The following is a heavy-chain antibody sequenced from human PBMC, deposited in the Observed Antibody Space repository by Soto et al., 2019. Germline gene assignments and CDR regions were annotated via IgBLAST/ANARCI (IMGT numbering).Heavy chain of an antibody. D-gene: IGHD6-6*01. Sequence: SETLSLTCTVSGGSISSSSYYWGWIRQPPGKGLEWIGSIYYSGSTYYNPSLKSRVTISVDTSKNQFSLKLSSVTAADTAVYYCARQNPARPVVSTPFDPWGQGTLVTVSS. V-gene: IGHV4-39*01. J-gene: IGHJ5*02. CDR1: GGSISSSSYY. CDR3: ARQNPARPVVSTPFDP. CDR2: IYYSGST.